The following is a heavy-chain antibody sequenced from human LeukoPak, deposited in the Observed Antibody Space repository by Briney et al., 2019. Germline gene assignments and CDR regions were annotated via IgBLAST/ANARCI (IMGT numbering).Heavy chain of an antibody. V-gene: IGHV2-5*02. CDR1: GLSLSTSGVG. Sequence: ESGPTLVNPTQTLTLTCILSGLSLSTSGVGVGWIRQPPGKALEWLALISWDDDKRYSPSLKSRLTITKDTSKNQAFLTLTNMDPVDTASYYCARLRVRGVSDEFDYWGPGTLVTVSS. J-gene: IGHJ4*02. CDR2: ISWDDDK. D-gene: IGHD3-10*01. CDR3: ARLRVRGVSDEFDY.